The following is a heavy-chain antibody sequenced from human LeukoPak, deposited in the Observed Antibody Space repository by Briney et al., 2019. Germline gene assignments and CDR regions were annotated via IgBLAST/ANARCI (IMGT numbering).Heavy chain of an antibody. J-gene: IGHJ4*02. CDR3: ARDYNGRGYYYGWGSFPFDY. CDR1: GFTFTSYD. V-gene: IGHV1-3*01. CDR2: INAVNADT. Sequence: ASVKVSCKASGFTFTSYDINWVRQAPRQRLEWMGWINAVNADTKYSQKFQGRVTFTRDTSASTAYMELSSLRSDDTAVYYCARDYNGRGYYYGWGSFPFDYWGQGTLVTVSS. D-gene: IGHD3-10*01.